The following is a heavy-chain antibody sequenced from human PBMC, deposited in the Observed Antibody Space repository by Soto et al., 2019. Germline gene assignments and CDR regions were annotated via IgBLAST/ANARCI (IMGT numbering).Heavy chain of an antibody. CDR2: ISYDGSNK. D-gene: IGHD3-3*01. V-gene: IGHV3-30-3*01. Sequence: GGSLRLSCAASGFTFSSYAMNWVRQAPGKGLEWVAVISYDGSNKYYADSVKGRFTISRDNSKNTLYLQMNSLRAEDTAVYYCAREGAYYDFWSGYSGAFDIWGQGTMVTVSS. CDR3: AREGAYYDFWSGYSGAFDI. J-gene: IGHJ3*02. CDR1: GFTFSSYA.